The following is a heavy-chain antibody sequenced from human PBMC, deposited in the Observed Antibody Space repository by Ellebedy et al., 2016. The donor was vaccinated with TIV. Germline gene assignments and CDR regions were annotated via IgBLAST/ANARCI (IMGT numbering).Heavy chain of an antibody. Sequence: GESLKISCATSGFTFDNFAMNWARQAPGKGLEWLAYISTDSGAIYYADSVKGRFTISRDNAKNSLYLQMNSLRDEDTAIYYCAKDSGKYGWNSEYWGQGTQVTVSS. CDR1: GFTFDNFA. J-gene: IGHJ4*02. V-gene: IGHV3-48*02. D-gene: IGHD3-10*01. CDR2: ISTDSGAI. CDR3: AKDSGKYGWNSEY.